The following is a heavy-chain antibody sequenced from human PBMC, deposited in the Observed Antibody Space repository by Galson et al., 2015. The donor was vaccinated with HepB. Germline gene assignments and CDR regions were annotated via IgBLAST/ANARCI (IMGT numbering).Heavy chain of an antibody. CDR2: IIPIFGTA. CDR1: GGTFSSYA. V-gene: IGHV1-69*13. CDR3: ARDRFGGLKYYYYGMDV. D-gene: IGHD3-16*01. Sequence: SVKVSCKASGGTFSSYAISWVRQAPGQGLEWMGGIIPIFGTANYAQKFQGRVTITADESTSTAYMELSSLRSEDTAVYYCARDRFGGLKYYYYGMDVWGQGTTVTVSS. J-gene: IGHJ6*02.